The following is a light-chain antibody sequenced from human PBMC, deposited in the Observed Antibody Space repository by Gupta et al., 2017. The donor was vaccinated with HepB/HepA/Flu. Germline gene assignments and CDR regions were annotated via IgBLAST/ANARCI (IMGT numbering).Light chain of an antibody. Sequence: EIVLTQSPATLSLSPGESATLSCRASQSGSSQLGWHQQKPGQAPRLLIYDASKRATGIPARFSGSGSGTDFTLTISSLEPEDVAVYYCQHRSNWWAFGQGTKVEIK. J-gene: IGKJ1*01. V-gene: IGKV3-11*01. CDR2: DAS. CDR1: QSGSSQ. CDR3: QHRSNWWA.